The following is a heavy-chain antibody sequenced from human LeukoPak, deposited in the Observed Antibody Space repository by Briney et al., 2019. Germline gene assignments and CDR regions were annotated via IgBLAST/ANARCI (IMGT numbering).Heavy chain of an antibody. CDR1: GYTFTSYD. CDR2: MNPNSGNT. J-gene: IGHJ3*02. CDR3: ARLYYDILTGYSVDAFDI. V-gene: IGHV1-8*01. D-gene: IGHD3-9*01. Sequence: GASVKVSCKASGYTFTSYDINWVRQATEQGLEWMGWMNPNSGNTGYAQKFQGRVTMTRNTSISTAYMELSSLRSEDTAVYYCARLYYDILTGYSVDAFDIWGQGTMVTVSS.